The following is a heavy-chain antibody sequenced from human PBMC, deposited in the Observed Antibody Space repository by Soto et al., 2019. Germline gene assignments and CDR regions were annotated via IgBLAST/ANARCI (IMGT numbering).Heavy chain of an antibody. CDR3: AKDGGSYEIDY. CDR1: GFTFSSYG. D-gene: IGHD1-26*01. Sequence: PGGSLRLSCAASGFTFSSYGMHWVRQAPGKGLEWVAVISYDGSNKYYADSVKGRFTISRDNSKNTLYLQMNSLRAEDTAVYYCAKDGGSYEIDYWGQGTLVTVSS. CDR2: ISYDGSNK. J-gene: IGHJ4*02. V-gene: IGHV3-30*18.